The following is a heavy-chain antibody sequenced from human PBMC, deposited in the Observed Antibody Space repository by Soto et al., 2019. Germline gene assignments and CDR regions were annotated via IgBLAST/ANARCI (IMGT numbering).Heavy chain of an antibody. J-gene: IGHJ4*02. D-gene: IGHD6-13*01. V-gene: IGHV1-18*04. CDR3: ARGTIGAAGTVYFDY. CDR1: GYTFTSYG. Sequence: ASLQVSCKASGYTFTSYGISWVRQAPRQGLEWMGWISAYNGNTNYAQKLQGRVTMTTDTSTSTAYMELRSLRSDDTAVYYCARGTIGAAGTVYFDYWGQGTLVTVSS. CDR2: ISAYNGNT.